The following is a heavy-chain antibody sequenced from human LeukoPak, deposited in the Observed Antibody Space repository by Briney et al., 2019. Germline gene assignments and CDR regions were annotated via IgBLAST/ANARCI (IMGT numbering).Heavy chain of an antibody. CDR3: AKVSPVVRGGEGGYYDY. Sequence: GGSLRLSCAASGFTFSSYSMNWVRQAPGKGLEWVSYISSSSSTISYADSVKGRFTISRDNAKNSLYLQMNSLRDEVAAGSYRAKVSPVVRGGEGGYYDYWGQGTLVTVSS. J-gene: IGHJ4*02. CDR2: ISSSSSTI. CDR1: GFTFSSYS. V-gene: IGHV3-48*02. D-gene: IGHD2-21*01.